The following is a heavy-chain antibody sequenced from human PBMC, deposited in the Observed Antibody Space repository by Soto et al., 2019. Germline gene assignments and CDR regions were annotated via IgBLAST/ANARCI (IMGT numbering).Heavy chain of an antibody. J-gene: IGHJ4*02. CDR2: ISYDGSNK. V-gene: IGHV3-30*18. Sequence: GGSLRLSCAASGFTFSSYGMHWVRQAPGKGLEWVAVISYDGSNKYYADSVKGRFTISRDNSKNTLYLQMNSLRAEDTAVYYCAKYVSPDDTVAADYWGQGTLVTVSS. CDR3: AKYVSPDDTVAADY. CDR1: GFTFSSYG. D-gene: IGHD5-12*01.